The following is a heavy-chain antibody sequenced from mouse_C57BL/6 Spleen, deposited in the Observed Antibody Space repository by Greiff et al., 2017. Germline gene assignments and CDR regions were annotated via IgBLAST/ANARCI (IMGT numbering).Heavy chain of an antibody. Sequence: VKVVESGAELAKPGASVKLSCKASGYTFTSYWMHWVKQRPGQGLEWIGYINPSSGYTKYNQKFKDKATLTADKSSSTAYMQLSSLTYVDSAVYYCARDTTVVATDDDAMDYWGQGTSVTVSS. V-gene: IGHV1-7*01. D-gene: IGHD1-1*01. CDR3: ARDTTVVATDDDAMDY. CDR1: GYTFTSYW. J-gene: IGHJ4*01. CDR2: INPSSGYT.